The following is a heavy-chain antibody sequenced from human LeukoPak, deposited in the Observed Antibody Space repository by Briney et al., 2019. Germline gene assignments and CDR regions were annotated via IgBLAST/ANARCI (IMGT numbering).Heavy chain of an antibody. CDR2: INPNSGGT. D-gene: IGHD3-10*01. V-gene: IGHV1-2*02. CDR1: GYTFTGYY. J-gene: IGHJ4*02. Sequence: GASVKVSCKASGYTFTGYYMHWVRQAPGQGLEWMGWINPNSGGTNYAQKFQGRVTMTRDTSISTAYMELRSLRSDDTAVYYCARGYGSGSYYAPILYYWGQGTLVTVSS. CDR3: ARGYGSGSYYAPILYY.